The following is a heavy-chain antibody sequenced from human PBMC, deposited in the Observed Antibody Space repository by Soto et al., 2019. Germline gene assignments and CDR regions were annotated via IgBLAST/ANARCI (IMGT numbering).Heavy chain of an antibody. CDR1: GYSFTNND. CDR3: ARMATFGSLNWFDP. Sequence: ASVKVSCKASGYSFTNNDVSWVRQATGQGLEWMGWMNPGSGDTGYAQKFQGRVTMTRDISIATAYMELSSLRSDDTAIYYCARMATFGSLNWFDPWGQGTLVTAPQ. J-gene: IGHJ5*02. V-gene: IGHV1-8*01. CDR2: MNPGSGDT. D-gene: IGHD3-16*01.